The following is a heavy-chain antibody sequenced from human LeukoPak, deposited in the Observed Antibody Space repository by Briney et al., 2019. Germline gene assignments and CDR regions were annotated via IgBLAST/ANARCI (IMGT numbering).Heavy chain of an antibody. J-gene: IGHJ4*02. D-gene: IGHD1-26*01. V-gene: IGHV3-23*01. CDR3: TKYWAGGSYYVSSFDY. CDR2: ISGSGGST. Sequence: PGGSLRLSCAGLEFAFTLYALTWVARAPGEGLEWVSAISGSGGSTYYADSVKGRFTISRDNYKNTLYLQMNSLRAEDTIVYCGTKYWAGGSYYVSSFDYWGQGTLVSVSS. CDR1: EFAFTLYA.